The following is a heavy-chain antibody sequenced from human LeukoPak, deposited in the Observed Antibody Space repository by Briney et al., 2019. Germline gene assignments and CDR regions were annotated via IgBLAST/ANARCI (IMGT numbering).Heavy chain of an antibody. CDR2: IIPIFGTA. CDR3: ARSGVPPVPAATTYYYYYMDV. Sequence: SVKVSCKASGGTFSSYAISWVRQAPGQGLEWMGGIIPIFGTANYAQKFQGRVTITADESTSTAYMELSSLRSEDTAVYYCARSGVPPVPAATTYYYYYMDVWGEGTTVTISS. V-gene: IGHV1-69*01. J-gene: IGHJ6*03. CDR1: GGTFSSYA. D-gene: IGHD2-2*01.